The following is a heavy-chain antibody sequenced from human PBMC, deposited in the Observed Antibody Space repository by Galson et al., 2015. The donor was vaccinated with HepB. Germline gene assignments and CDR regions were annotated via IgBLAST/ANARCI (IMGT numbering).Heavy chain of an antibody. D-gene: IGHD1-26*01. Sequence: SVKVSCKASGYIFSNHGIAWVRQAPGQGLEWMAWISAYNGNTIYAQKFQGRVTVTTDTSTSTAYMDLKTLRSDDTAVYYCARGLSGSYYRAFEFWGQGTVVTVSA. CDR2: ISAYNGNT. CDR1: GYIFSNHG. V-gene: IGHV1-18*04. J-gene: IGHJ3*01. CDR3: ARGLSGSYYRAFEF.